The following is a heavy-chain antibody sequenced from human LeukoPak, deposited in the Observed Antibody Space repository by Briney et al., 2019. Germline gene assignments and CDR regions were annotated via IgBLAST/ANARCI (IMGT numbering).Heavy chain of an antibody. CDR3: AKGVAAAGIFDY. V-gene: IGHV3-23*01. CDR1: GFTFSSYA. D-gene: IGHD6-13*01. J-gene: IGHJ4*02. CDR2: ISGSGGST. Sequence: GGSLRLSCAASGFTFSSYAMSWVRQAPGKGLEWVSAISGSGGSTYYADSVKGRFTISRDNSKNTLYLQMNSLRAENTAVYYCAKGVAAAGIFDYWGQGTLVTVSS.